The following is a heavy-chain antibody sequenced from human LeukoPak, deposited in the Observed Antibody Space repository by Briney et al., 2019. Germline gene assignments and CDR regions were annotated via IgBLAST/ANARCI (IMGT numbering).Heavy chain of an antibody. CDR2: ICGSGGST. CDR3: AKDLQRYYDMFDY. D-gene: IGHD3-9*01. Sequence: GGSLRPSCAASVLTFSSYAMSGVRPAPGRGGEWVSAICGSGGSTYYADSVKGGFAISIDNSKNTLQLQMNSLRAEDTAVYYCAKDLQRYYDMFDYWGQGTLVTVSS. V-gene: IGHV3-23*01. J-gene: IGHJ4*02. CDR1: VLTFSSYA.